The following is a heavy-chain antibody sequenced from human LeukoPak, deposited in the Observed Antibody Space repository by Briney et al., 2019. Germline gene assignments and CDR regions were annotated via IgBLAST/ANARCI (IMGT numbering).Heavy chain of an antibody. D-gene: IGHD3-16*01. CDR3: ARDRRTGMALWGY. J-gene: IGHJ4*02. Sequence: GGSLRLSCVASGFTFSSYWMHWVRQDPRKGLVWVSRINGDGRNINYADSVRGRFTISRDNAKNTLYLQMNTLRAEDTAVYYCARDRRTGMALWGYWGQGTLVTVSS. CDR2: INGDGRNI. CDR1: GFTFSSYW. V-gene: IGHV3-74*01.